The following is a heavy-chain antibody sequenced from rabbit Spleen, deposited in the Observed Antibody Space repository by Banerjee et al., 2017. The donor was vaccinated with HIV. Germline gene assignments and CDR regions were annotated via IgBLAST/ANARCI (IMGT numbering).Heavy chain of an antibody. CDR1: GFTLSGYW. V-gene: IGHV1S40*01. J-gene: IGHJ6*01. CDR2: IYAGSGYT. Sequence: QSLEESGGDLVKPGASLTLTCTASGFTLSGYWMCWVRQAPGKGLEWIGCIYAGSGYTYYATWAKGRFTISKTSSTTVTLQMTSLTAADTATYFCARHNGGYDFWGQGTLVTVS. D-gene: IGHD1-1*01. CDR3: ARHNGGYDF.